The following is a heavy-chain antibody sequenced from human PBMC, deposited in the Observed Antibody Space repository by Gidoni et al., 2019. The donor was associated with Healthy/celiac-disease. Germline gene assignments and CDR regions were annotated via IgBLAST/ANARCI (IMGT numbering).Heavy chain of an antibody. CDR2: IIPILGIA. CDR3: ARDSTYYDILTGYPRSDYYYYMDV. CDR1: AGTFSSYA. D-gene: IGHD3-9*01. J-gene: IGHJ6*03. V-gene: IGHV1-69*04. Sequence: QVQLVQSGAEVKKPGSSVKVSCKASAGTFSSYAISWVLPAPGQGLEWMGRIIPILGIANYAQKFQGRVTITADKSTSTAYMELSSLRSEDTAVYYCARDSTYYDILTGYPRSDYYYYMDVWGKGTTVTVSS.